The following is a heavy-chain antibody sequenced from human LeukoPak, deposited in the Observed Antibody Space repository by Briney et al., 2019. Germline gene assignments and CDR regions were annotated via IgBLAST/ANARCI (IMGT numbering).Heavy chain of an antibody. V-gene: IGHV3-23*01. CDR3: AKVWGWSIPRNLDY. J-gene: IGHJ4*02. Sequence: PGGSLRLSCAASGFTFSSSAMSWVRQVPGKGLEWVSGISASGGSTYYADSVKGRFTISRDNSKNTLYLQMNSLRAEDTAVYYCAKVWGWSIPRNLDYWGQGTLVTVSS. CDR2: ISASGGST. CDR1: GFTFSSSA. D-gene: IGHD7-27*01.